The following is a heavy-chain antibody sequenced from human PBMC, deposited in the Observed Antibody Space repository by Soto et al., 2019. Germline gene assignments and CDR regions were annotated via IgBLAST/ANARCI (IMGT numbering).Heavy chain of an antibody. D-gene: IGHD3-3*01. Sequence: QVQLVESGGGVVQPGGSLRLSCAASGFTLSSFAMHWVCQAPGKGLEWVALISYDGTNKHYAESMKGRFTISRDNIKVTVLLKMNSLRPNDTAKYYCVRSKGYCVSGSCYSTGTAIHYALDVWGHGTAVIVSS. CDR1: GFTLSSFA. J-gene: IGHJ6*02. V-gene: IGHV3-30-3*01. CDR2: ISYDGTNK. CDR3: VRSKGYCVSGSCYSTGTAIHYALDV.